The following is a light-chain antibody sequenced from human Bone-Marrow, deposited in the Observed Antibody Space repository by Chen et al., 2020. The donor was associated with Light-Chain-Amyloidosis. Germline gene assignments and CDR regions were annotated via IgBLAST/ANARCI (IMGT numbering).Light chain of an antibody. Sequence: SYVLTQPSSVSVAPGQTATIACGGNNIGSTSVHWYQQTPGQAPLLVVYDDSDRPSGSPERLSGSNSGNTATLTIGRVEAGDEADYYCQVWDRSSDRPVFGGGTKLTVL. J-gene: IGLJ3*02. CDR1: NIGSTS. CDR3: QVWDRSSDRPV. CDR2: DDS. V-gene: IGLV3-21*02.